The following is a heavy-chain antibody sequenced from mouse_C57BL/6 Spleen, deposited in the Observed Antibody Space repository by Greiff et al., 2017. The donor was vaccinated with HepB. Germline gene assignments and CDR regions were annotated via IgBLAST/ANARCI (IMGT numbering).Heavy chain of an antibody. CDR1: GYTFTSYW. V-gene: IGHV1-55*01. J-gene: IGHJ2*01. CDR3: ARRGLRSYYFDY. D-gene: IGHD1-1*01. CDR2: IYPGSGST. Sequence: QVQLKQPGAELVKPGASVKMSCKASGYTFTSYWITWVKQRPGQGLEWIGDIYPGSGSTNYNEKFKSKATLTVDTSSSTAYMQLSSLTSEDSAVYYCARRGLRSYYFDYWGQGTTLTVSS.